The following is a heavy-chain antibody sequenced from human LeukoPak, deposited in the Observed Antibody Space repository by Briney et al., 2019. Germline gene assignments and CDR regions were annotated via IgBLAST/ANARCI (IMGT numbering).Heavy chain of an antibody. J-gene: IGHJ4*02. Sequence: SETLSLTCTVSSGSISSGSYYWGWIRQPPGKGLEWIGSIYYSGSTYYNPSLKSRVTISVDTSKNQFSLKLSSVTAADTAVYYCARHNRVGSGSYYIDYWGQGTLVTVSS. D-gene: IGHD3-10*01. CDR1: SGSISSGSYY. CDR3: ARHNRVGSGSYYIDY. CDR2: IYYSGST. V-gene: IGHV4-39*01.